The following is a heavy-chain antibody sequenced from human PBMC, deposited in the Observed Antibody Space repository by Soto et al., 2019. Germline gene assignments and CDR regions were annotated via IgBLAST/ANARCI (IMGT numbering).Heavy chain of an antibody. CDR2: ISYDGSNK. CDR3: AKDLVYYGDNDYYVDY. V-gene: IGHV3-30*18. J-gene: IGHJ4*02. CDR1: GFTFNYYA. D-gene: IGHD3-10*01. Sequence: GGSLRLSCAVSGFTFNYYAMHWVRQAPGKGLEWVAVISYDGSNKYYADSVKGRFTISRDNSKNTLYLQMSTLRTEDTAVYYCAKDLVYYGDNDYYVDYWGQGTLVTVSS.